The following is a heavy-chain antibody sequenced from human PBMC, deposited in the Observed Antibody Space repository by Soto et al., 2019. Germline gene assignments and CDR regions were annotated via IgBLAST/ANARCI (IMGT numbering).Heavy chain of an antibody. CDR3: ARRIGGRFLEWLSAPSSRHPYYYYGMDV. CDR2: ISYDGSNK. Sequence: GGSLRLSCAASGFTFSSYAMHWVRQAPGKGLEWVAVISYDGSNKYYADSVKGRFTISRDNSKNTLYLQMNSLRAEDTAVYYCARRIGGRFLEWLSAPSSRHPYYYYGMDVWGQGTTVTVSS. D-gene: IGHD3-3*01. J-gene: IGHJ6*02. CDR1: GFTFSSYA. V-gene: IGHV3-30-3*01.